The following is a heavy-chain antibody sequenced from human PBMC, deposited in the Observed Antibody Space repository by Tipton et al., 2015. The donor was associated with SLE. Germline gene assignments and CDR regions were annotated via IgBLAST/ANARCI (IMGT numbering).Heavy chain of an antibody. J-gene: IGHJ4*02. V-gene: IGHV4-39*07. CDR1: GGSISSSNYY. CDR2: IYYSGNT. Sequence: TLSLTCTVSGGSISSSNYYWGWIRQPPGKGLEWIGTIYYSGNTYYNPSLKSRVTMSVDTSKNQFSLKLGSVTAADTAVYYCATGGSIVGPIRYFDYWGQGTLVTVSS. D-gene: IGHD1-26*01. CDR3: ATGGSIVGPIRYFDY.